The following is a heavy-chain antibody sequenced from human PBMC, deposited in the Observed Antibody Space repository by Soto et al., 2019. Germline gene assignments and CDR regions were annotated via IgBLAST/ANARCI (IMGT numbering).Heavy chain of an antibody. J-gene: IGHJ6*02. CDR1: GYTFTSYD. Sequence: QVQLVQSGAEVKKPGASVKVSCKASGYTFTSYDINWVRQATGQGLEWMGWMNPNSGNTGYAQKFQGRVTMTRNTSRSTAYMELSSLRSGDTAVYYCAREGGEYGAGSPALYYYYGMDVWGQGTTVTVSS. CDR2: MNPNSGNT. D-gene: IGHD3-10*01. V-gene: IGHV1-8*01. CDR3: AREGGEYGAGSPALYYYYGMDV.